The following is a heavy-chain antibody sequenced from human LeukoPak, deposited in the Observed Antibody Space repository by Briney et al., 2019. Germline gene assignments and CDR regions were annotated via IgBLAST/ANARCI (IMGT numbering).Heavy chain of an antibody. CDR3: ARGLWFGDENPPYFDY. D-gene: IGHD3-10*01. CDR2: IYTSGST. CDR1: GGSISSSNYY. J-gene: IGHJ4*02. V-gene: IGHV4-61*02. Sequence: PSQTLSLTCTVSGGSISSSNYYWSWIRQPAGKGLEWIGRIYTSGSTNYNPSLKSRVTISVDTSKNQFSLKLSSVTAADTAVYYCARGLWFGDENPPYFDYWGQGTLVTVSS.